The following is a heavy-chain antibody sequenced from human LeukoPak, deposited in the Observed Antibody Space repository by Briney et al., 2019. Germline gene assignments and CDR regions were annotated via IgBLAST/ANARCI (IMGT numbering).Heavy chain of an antibody. CDR3: ARGAAVLRYFDWLLFRGIDY. Sequence: SVKVSCKASGGIFSSYAISWVRQAPGQGLEWMGGIIPIFGTANYAQKFQGRVTITADESTSTAYMELSRLRSDDTAVYYCARGAAVLRYFDWLLFRGIDYWGQGTLVTVSS. CDR1: GGIFSSYA. D-gene: IGHD3-9*01. V-gene: IGHV1-69*13. J-gene: IGHJ4*02. CDR2: IIPIFGTA.